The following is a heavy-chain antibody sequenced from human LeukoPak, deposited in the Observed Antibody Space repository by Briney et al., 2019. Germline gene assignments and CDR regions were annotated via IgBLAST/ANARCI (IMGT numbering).Heavy chain of an antibody. CDR1: GFTFSSYA. J-gene: IGHJ4*02. CDR3: AKRSYYDSSGYYFFDY. V-gene: IGHV3-23*01. Sequence: GSLRLSCAASGFTFSSYAMSWVRQAPGKGLEWVSAISGSGGSTYYADSVKGRFTISRDNSKNTLYLQMNSLRAEDTAVYYCAKRSYYDSSGYYFFDYWGQGTLVTVSS. CDR2: ISGSGGST. D-gene: IGHD3-22*01.